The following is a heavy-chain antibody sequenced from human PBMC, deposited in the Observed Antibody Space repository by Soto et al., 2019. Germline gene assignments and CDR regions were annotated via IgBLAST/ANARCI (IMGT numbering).Heavy chain of an antibody. D-gene: IGHD3-16*01. Sequence: SETLSLTCAVYGGFLSESYWTWIRQPPGKGLEWIGEINHVGGTNYNPSLKSRVTMSVDTSQTQFSLRLISVTAADTAMYFCVRIRYQLPSSVLWLDPWGQETQVT. V-gene: IGHV4-34*01. CDR2: INHVGGT. CDR3: VRIRYQLPSSVLWLDP. CDR1: GGFLSESY. J-gene: IGHJ5*02.